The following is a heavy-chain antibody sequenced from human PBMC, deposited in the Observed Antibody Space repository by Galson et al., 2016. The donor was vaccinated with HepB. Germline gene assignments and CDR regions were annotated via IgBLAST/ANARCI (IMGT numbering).Heavy chain of an antibody. D-gene: IGHD2-2*01. J-gene: IGHJ4*02. V-gene: IGHV3-13*01. Sequence: SLRLSCAASGFTFSNYDMHWVRQATGKGLEWISGIGTPGDTYYSASVEGRFTISRENAKNSFYLQMNGLTAGDTAVYYCARKTITYHTLDFWGQGTLVTVSS. CDR3: ARKTITYHTLDF. CDR1: GFTFSNYD. CDR2: IGTPGDT.